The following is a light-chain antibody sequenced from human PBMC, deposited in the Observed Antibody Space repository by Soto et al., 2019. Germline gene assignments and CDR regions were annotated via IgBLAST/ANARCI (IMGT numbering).Light chain of an antibody. CDR2: DAF. CDR3: QQDNSYST. V-gene: IGKV3D-20*02. CDR1: RSLDSGQ. Sequence: LTQYTCALHWSPGESATLSCRASRSLDSGQLAWYQQKVGRAPRLLIHDAFMRATGIPDRFSGSGSGTDFTLTSSSLQPDDFATYCRQQDNSYSTFGHGTRLEIK. J-gene: IGKJ5*01.